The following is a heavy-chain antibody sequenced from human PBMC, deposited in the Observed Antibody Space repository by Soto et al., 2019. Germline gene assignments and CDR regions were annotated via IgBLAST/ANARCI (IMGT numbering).Heavy chain of an antibody. CDR3: ARDQWDY. J-gene: IGHJ4*02. V-gene: IGHV3-7*01. CDR1: GFIFRDYW. Sequence: EVQLVESGGGLVQPGGSLRLSCAASGFIFRDYWMTWVRQVPGKGLEWVANINQDGREKCYIDSVKGRFTISRDNAKNSLDLQMNSLRADDTAVYYCARDQWDYWGQGTLVTVSS. D-gene: IGHD6-19*01. CDR2: INQDGREK.